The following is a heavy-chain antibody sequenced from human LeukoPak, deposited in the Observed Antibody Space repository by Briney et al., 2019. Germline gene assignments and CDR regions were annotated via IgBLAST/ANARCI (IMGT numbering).Heavy chain of an antibody. CDR2: IKQDGSEK. CDR3: ARDRDFFTSSPGFDY. Sequence: GGSLRLSCAASGFTFSSYWMSWVRQAPGKGLEWVANIKQDGSEKYYVDSVKGRFTISRDNSKNTLYLQMNSLRAEDTAVYYCARDRDFFTSSPGFDYWGQGTLVTVSS. CDR1: GFTFSSYW. J-gene: IGHJ4*02. V-gene: IGHV3-7*01. D-gene: IGHD2-2*01.